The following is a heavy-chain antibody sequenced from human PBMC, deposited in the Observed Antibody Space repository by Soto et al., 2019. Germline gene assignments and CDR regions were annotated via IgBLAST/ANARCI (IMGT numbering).Heavy chain of an antibody. J-gene: IGHJ4*01. CDR2: IRSSSSPI. D-gene: IGHD2-2*01. Sequence: GSLRLSCAASGFTFSSYSMNWVRQAPGKGLEWVSYIRSSSSPIYYADSVKGRFTISRDNAKNSLYLQMNSLRAEDTAVYYCTRDPHALDYWGHGTLVTVSS. CDR1: GFTFSSYS. CDR3: TRDPHALDY. V-gene: IGHV3-48*01.